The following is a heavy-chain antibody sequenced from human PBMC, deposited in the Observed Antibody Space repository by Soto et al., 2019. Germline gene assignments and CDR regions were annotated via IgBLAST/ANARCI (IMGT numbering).Heavy chain of an antibody. CDR3: ARDKDWAFDY. J-gene: IGHJ4*02. CDR2: IFATSTTI. D-gene: IGHD3-9*01. CDR1: GFTFSSCA. Sequence: GGSLRLSCAASGFTFSSCAMGWVRQAPGKGLEWISYIFATSTTIYYVDSVKGRFTVSRDSIQNSLFLLMNSLRAEDTAIYYCARDKDWAFDYWGQGTLVTVSS. V-gene: IGHV3-48*04.